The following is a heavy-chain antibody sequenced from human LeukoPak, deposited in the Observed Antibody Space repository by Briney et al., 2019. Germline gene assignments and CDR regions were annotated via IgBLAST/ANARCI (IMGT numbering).Heavy chain of an antibody. CDR2: IYSGGST. J-gene: IGHJ4*02. D-gene: IGHD6-13*01. CDR3: ARGSQQLPLDY. V-gene: IGHV3-53*01. CDR1: GFPVSSNY. Sequence: GGSLRLSCAASGFPVSSNYMSWVRQAPGKGLEWVSVIYSGGSTYYADSVKGRFTISRDNSKNTLYLQMNSLRAEDTAVYYCARGSQQLPLDYWGQGTLVTVSS.